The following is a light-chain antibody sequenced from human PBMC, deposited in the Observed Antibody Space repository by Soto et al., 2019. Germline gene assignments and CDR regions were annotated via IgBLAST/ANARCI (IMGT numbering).Light chain of an antibody. J-gene: IGKJ2*01. Sequence: EIVLTQSPATLSLSPGERATLSCRASQSVYTYLAWYQQKPGQAPRLLIYDASNRATGIPARFTGSGSGTDFTLTISSLESEDFAVYYCQQRSNWPPVYTFGQGTKLEIK. CDR3: QQRSNWPPVYT. CDR1: QSVYTY. CDR2: DAS. V-gene: IGKV3-11*01.